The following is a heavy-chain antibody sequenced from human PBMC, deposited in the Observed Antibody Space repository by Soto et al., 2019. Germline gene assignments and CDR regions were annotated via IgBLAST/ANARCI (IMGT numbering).Heavy chain of an antibody. V-gene: IGHV2-5*01. Sequence: QITLKESGPTLVNPTQTLTLTCTFSGFSISTSGVGVGWIRQPPTKALEWLALIYWNDDKRYSPALKSRLTITKDTSNNQVVLTMTNMDPLDTATYYCAHTLYNYGYWDKFDPWGQGTLVTVSS. CDR2: IYWNDDK. J-gene: IGHJ5*02. CDR3: AHTLYNYGYWDKFDP. D-gene: IGHD5-18*01. CDR1: GFSISTSGVG.